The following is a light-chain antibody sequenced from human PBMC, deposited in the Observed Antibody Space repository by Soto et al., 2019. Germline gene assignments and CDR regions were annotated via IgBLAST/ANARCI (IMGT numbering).Light chain of an antibody. J-gene: IGKJ1*01. CDR3: QQSYSTSWT. V-gene: IGKV1-39*01. Sequence: DIQMTQSPSSLSVSLGDRVTITCRASQSISSYLNWYQHKPGKAPKPLIYAASRLQSGVPSRFSGSGSGTDFTLTISNLQPEDFATYYCQQSYSTSWTFGQGTKVDIK. CDR1: QSISSY. CDR2: AAS.